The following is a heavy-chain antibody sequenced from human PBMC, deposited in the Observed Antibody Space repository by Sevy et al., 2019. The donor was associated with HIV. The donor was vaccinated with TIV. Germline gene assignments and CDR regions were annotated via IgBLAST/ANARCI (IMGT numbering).Heavy chain of an antibody. J-gene: IGHJ6*02. CDR2: ITSCSSLI. D-gene: IGHD2-15*01. V-gene: IGHV3-21*01. CDR3: ARTTPGLSEYDPLRNGWFYRMDV. Sequence: GGSLRLSCAASGFTFRSYSMNWGRQAPGRGLEWVSSITSCSSLIIYADSVKGRFTISRDNAKNSLFLQMNSLRAEDTAVYYCARTTPGLSEYDPLRNGWFYRMDVWGQGTTVTVSS. CDR1: GFTFRSYS.